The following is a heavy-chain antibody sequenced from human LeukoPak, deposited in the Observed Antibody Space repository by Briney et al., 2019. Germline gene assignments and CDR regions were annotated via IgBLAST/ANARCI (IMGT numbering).Heavy chain of an antibody. CDR3: ARCAAVGATGGWFDP. Sequence: PSETLSLTCTVSGGSISSGDYYWSWIRQPPGKGLEWIGYIYYSGSTYYNPSLKSRVTISVDTSKNQFSLKLSSVTAADTAVYYCARCAAVGATGGWFDPWGQGTLVTVSS. CDR2: IYYSGST. V-gene: IGHV4-30-4*02. D-gene: IGHD1-26*01. J-gene: IGHJ5*02. CDR1: GGSISSGDYY.